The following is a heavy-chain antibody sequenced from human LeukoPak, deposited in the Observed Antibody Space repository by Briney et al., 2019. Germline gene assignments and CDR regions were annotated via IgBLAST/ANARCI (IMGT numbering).Heavy chain of an antibody. J-gene: IGHJ3*02. CDR3: ARAQDSSGYDAFDI. Sequence: SVKVSCKASGGTFSSYTISWVRQAPGQGLEWMGRIIPILGIANYAQKFQGRVTITADNSTSTAYMELSSLRSEDKAVYYCARAQDSSGYDAFDIWGQGTMVTVSS. CDR2: IIPILGIA. CDR1: GGTFSSYT. D-gene: IGHD3-22*01. V-gene: IGHV1-69*02.